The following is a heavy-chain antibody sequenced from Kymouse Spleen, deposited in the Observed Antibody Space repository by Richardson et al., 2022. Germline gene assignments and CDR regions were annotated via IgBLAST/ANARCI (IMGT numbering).Heavy chain of an antibody. J-gene: IGHJ4*02. D-gene: IGHD4-17*01,IGHD4-23*01. CDR1: GGSFSGYY. CDR3: ARGLYDYGDYFDY. CDR2: INHSGST. Sequence: QVQLQQWGAGLLKPSETLSLTCAVYGGSFSGYYWSWIRQPPGKGLEWIGEINHSGSTNYNPSLKSRVTISVDTSKNQFSLKLSSVTAADTAVYYCARGLYDYGDYFDYWGQGTLVTVSS. V-gene: IGHV4-34*01.